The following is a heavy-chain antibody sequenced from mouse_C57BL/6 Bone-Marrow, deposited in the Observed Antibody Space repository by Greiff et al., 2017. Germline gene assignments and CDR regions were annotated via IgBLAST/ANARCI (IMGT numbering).Heavy chain of an antibody. J-gene: IGHJ2*01. CDR1: GYTFTSYW. D-gene: IGHD3-2*02. CDR3: ARSGAWGRGFDY. CDR2: IHPTSGST. V-gene: IGHV1-64*01. Sequence: QVQLQQPGAELVKPGASVKMSCKASGYTFTSYWMHWVKQRPGQGLEWIGMIHPTSGSTNYNEKFKSKATLTVDKSSSTAYMQLSSLTSEDSAVFYCARSGAWGRGFDYWGQGTTLTVSA.